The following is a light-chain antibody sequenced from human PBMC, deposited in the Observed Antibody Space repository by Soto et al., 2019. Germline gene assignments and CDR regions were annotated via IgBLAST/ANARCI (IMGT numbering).Light chain of an antibody. CDR2: EVS. CDR3: STYTSTSIFV. Sequence: HPGKAPQVILYEVSKRPSGVSHRFSGSKSADAASLTISGLQAEDEGDYFCSTYTSTSIFVFGGGTKVTVL. J-gene: IGLJ3*02. V-gene: IGLV2-14*01.